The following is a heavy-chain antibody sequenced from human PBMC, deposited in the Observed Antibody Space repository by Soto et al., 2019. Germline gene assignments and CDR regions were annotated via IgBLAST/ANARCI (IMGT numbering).Heavy chain of an antibody. J-gene: IGHJ4*02. D-gene: IGHD6-6*01. CDR3: ASGSHVPHY. CDR2: ISHSGST. V-gene: IGHV4-30-2*06. Sequence: QMQLQESGSGLVKPSQTLSLTCAVSSGSISSGGYSWSWIRQSPGKGLEWIGYISHSGSTYYNPSLKSRVTISVDRSKNQFSLKLSSVTAADTAVYYCASGSHVPHYWGQGTLVTVSS. CDR1: SGSISSGGYS.